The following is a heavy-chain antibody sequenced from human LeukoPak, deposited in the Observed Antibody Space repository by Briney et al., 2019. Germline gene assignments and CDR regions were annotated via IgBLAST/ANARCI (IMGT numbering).Heavy chain of an antibody. D-gene: IGHD3-22*01. CDR2: IYYSGIT. Sequence: PSETLTLTCTVSGGSISSYYWSWLRQPPGKGLEWIGFIYYSGITDYNPSLKSRVTISVDTSKNQFSLKLSSVTAADTAVYYCARVRALSYYDSSGDLYFFQYWGQRTLVTVSS. CDR3: ARVRALSYYDSSGDLYFFQY. V-gene: IGHV4-59*01. CDR1: GGSISSYY. J-gene: IGHJ4*02.